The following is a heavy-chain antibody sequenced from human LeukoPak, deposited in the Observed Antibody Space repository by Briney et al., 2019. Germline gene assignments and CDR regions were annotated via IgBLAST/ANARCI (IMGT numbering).Heavy chain of an antibody. CDR1: GFTFDDYA. D-gene: IGHD2-21*02. CDR2: ISWNSGSI. V-gene: IGHV3-9*01. J-gene: IGHJ4*02. Sequence: GGSLRLSCAASGFTFDDYAMHWVRQAPGKGLEWVSGISWNSGSIGYADSVKGRFTISRDNAKNSLYLQMNSLRAEDTALYYCVKDQSTAYCGGDCYSALGYWGQGTLVTVSS. CDR3: VKDQSTAYCGGDCYSALGY.